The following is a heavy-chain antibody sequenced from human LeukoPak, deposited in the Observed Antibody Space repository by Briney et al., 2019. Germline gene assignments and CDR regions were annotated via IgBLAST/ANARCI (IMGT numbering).Heavy chain of an antibody. D-gene: IGHD3-10*01. V-gene: IGHV3-53*01. CDR3: ARDRGDWGFDF. Sequence: GGSLRLSCAASGFTVSSNYMSWVRQAPGKGLEWVSVFYSGGSTYYADSVKGRFTISRDNSQNTLYLQMNSLRAEDTAVYYCARDRGDWGFDFWGQGTLVTVS. CDR1: GFTVSSNY. J-gene: IGHJ4*02. CDR2: FYSGGST.